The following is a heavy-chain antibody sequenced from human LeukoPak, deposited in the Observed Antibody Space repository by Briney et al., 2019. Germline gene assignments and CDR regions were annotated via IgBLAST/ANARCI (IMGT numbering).Heavy chain of an antibody. CDR1: GDSVSSIFVT. Sequence: SQTLSLTCAISGDSVSSIFVTWNWIRQSPSRGLEWLGRTYYRSKWSVDYAVPVQRRITINPDSSTNQFSLQLNSVTPEDTAVYFCARATSGRFDSWGQGILVTVSS. V-gene: IGHV6-1*01. CDR2: TYYRSKWSV. J-gene: IGHJ4*02. CDR3: ARATSGRFDS.